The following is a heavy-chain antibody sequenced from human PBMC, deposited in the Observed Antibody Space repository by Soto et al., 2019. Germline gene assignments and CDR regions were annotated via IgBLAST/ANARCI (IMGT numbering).Heavy chain of an antibody. D-gene: IGHD4-17*01. J-gene: IGHJ3*02. Sequence: SVKVSCKASGFTFTSSAVQWVRQARGQRLEWIGWIVVGSGNTNYAQKIQERVTITRDMSTSTAYMELSSLRSEDTAVYYFARSYGGNSELGLAFDIWGQGTMVTVSS. V-gene: IGHV1-58*01. CDR1: GFTFTSSA. CDR2: IVVGSGNT. CDR3: ARSYGGNSELGLAFDI.